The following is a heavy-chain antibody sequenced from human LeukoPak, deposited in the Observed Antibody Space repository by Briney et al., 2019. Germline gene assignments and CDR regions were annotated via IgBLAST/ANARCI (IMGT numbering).Heavy chain of an antibody. CDR3: ARRDNWFDP. J-gene: IGHJ5*02. CDR2: IHHSGST. V-gene: IGHV4-34*01. CDR1: GGSFSGYY. Sequence: SETLSLTCAVYGGSFSGYYWSWIRQPPGKGLEWIGEIHHSGSTNYNPSLKSRITISLDTSNNQFSLKLTSVTAADTAVYYCARRDNWFDPWGQETLVTVPP.